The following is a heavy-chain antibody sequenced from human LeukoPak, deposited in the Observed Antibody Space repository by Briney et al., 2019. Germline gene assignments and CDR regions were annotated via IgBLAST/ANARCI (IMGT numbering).Heavy chain of an antibody. CDR3: AARGGYFDY. V-gene: IGHV3-30*02. CDR2: IRYDGSNK. Sequence: GGSLRLSCAASGFTFSSCGMHWVRQAPGKGLEWVAFIRYDGSNKYYADSVKGRFTISRDNAKNSLYLQMNSLRAEDTAVYYCAARGGYFDYWGQGTLVTVSS. D-gene: IGHD3-16*01. J-gene: IGHJ4*02. CDR1: GFTFSSCG.